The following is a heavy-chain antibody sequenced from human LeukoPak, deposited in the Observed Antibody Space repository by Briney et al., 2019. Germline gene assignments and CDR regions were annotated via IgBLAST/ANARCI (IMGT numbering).Heavy chain of an antibody. Sequence: PGGSLRLSCAASGFTFSSYSMNWVRQAPGKGLEWVSSISSSSSHIYYADSVKGRFTISRDNAKNSLYLQMNSLRAEDTAVYYCASGTAMVTFYYYYMDVWGKGTTVTVSS. CDR3: ASGTAMVTFYYYYMDV. CDR1: GFTFSSYS. V-gene: IGHV3-21*01. D-gene: IGHD5-18*01. J-gene: IGHJ6*03. CDR2: ISSSSSHI.